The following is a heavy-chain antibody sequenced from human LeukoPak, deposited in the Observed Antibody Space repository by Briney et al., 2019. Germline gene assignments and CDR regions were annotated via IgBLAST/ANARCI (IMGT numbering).Heavy chain of an antibody. CDR2: IYYSGST. J-gene: IGHJ4*02. CDR3: ARHRSGWLQSSFDY. D-gene: IGHD5-24*01. Sequence: SETLSLTCSGSGCSISSYYWSWIRQPPGKGLEWIGYIYYSGSTSYNPTLKSRVTISVDKSKNQLSLKLSSVTAADTAVYYCARHRSGWLQSSFDYWGQGTLVTVSS. V-gene: IGHV4-59*08. CDR1: GCSISSYY.